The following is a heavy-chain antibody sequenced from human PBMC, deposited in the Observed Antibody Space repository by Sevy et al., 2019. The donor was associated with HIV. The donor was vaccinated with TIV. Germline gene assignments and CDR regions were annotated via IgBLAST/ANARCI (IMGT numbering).Heavy chain of an antibody. CDR3: ARPRANYVDHYFFYAMDD. Sequence: GGSLRLSCTASGFAFTNYYAMHWVRQAPGKGLEWVALISYDGSHKFYADTVKGRFTITRDNFKNTLYLQMNGLTTQDTAVDYCARPRANYVDHYFFYAMDDWGQGTTVTVSS. D-gene: IGHD4-17*01. CDR2: ISYDGSHK. V-gene: IGHV3-30-3*01. J-gene: IGHJ6*02. CDR1: GFAFTNYYA.